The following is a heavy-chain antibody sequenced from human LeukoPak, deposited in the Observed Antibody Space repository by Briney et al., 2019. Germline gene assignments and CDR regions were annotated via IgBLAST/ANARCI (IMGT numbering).Heavy chain of an antibody. CDR2: IKQDGSEK. CDR1: GITFSSYW. D-gene: IGHD3-3*01. Sequence: GGPLRLSCAASGITFSSYWMSWVRQAAGKGQEWVANIKQDGSEKYYVDSVKGRFTISRDSARNSLYLQMNSLRAEDTAVYYCAKTKGDYDFWSGYTPYFFDYWGQGTLVTVSS. J-gene: IGHJ4*02. V-gene: IGHV3-7*01. CDR3: AKTKGDYDFWSGYTPYFFDY.